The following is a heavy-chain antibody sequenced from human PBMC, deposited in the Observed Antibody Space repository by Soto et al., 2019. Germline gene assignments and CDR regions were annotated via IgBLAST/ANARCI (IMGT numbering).Heavy chain of an antibody. Sequence: SETLSLTCAVYGGSFSGYYRSWIRQPPGKGLEWIGEINHSGSTNYNPSLKSRVTISVDTSKNQFSLKLSSVTAADTAVYYCARGRVLRFLEWLGNNWFDPWGQGTLVTVSS. CDR3: ARGRVLRFLEWLGNNWFDP. J-gene: IGHJ5*02. CDR2: INHSGST. CDR1: GGSFSGYY. V-gene: IGHV4-34*01. D-gene: IGHD3-3*01.